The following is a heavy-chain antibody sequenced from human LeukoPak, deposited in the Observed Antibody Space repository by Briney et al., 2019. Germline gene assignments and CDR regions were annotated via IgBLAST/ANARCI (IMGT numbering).Heavy chain of an antibody. V-gene: IGHV3-23*01. Sequence: QPGGSLRLSCAASGLTFSSYAMSWVRQGPGRGLEWVSAISGNGASTYYADSVKGRLTISRDNSKNTLYLQMNSLRAEDTAVYYCARVRGSSLYYYYMDVWGKGTTVTVSS. D-gene: IGHD6-13*01. CDR1: GLTFSSYA. CDR2: ISGNGAST. CDR3: ARVRGSSLYYYYMDV. J-gene: IGHJ6*03.